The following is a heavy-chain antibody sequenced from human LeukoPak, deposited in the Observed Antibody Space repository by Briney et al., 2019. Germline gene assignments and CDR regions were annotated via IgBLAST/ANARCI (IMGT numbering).Heavy chain of an antibody. CDR1: GFTFSSYS. V-gene: IGHV3-21*01. D-gene: IGHD6-13*01. Sequence: PGGSLRLSCAASGFTFSSYSMNWVRQAPGKGLEWVSSISSSSSYIYYADSVKGRFTISRDNAKNSLYLQMNSLRAEDTAVYYCARDLGEQLARIIDYWGQGTLVTVSS. CDR2: ISSSSSYI. J-gene: IGHJ4*02. CDR3: ARDLGEQLARIIDY.